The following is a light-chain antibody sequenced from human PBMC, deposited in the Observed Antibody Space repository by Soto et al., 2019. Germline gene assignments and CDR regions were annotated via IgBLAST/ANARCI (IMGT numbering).Light chain of an antibody. J-gene: IGKJ3*01. CDR1: QSISSY. Sequence: DIQMTQSPSSLSASVGDRVTITCRASQSISSYLNWYQQKPGKAPKLLIYDASTLQTGVPSRFSGSGSGTDFTLTISRLEPEDFAVYYCQQYGSSLTFGPGTKVDIK. CDR3: QQYGSSLT. V-gene: IGKV1-39*01. CDR2: DAS.